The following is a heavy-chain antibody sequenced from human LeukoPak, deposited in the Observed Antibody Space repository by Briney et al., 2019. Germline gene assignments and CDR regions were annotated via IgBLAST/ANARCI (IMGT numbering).Heavy chain of an antibody. CDR3: ARDQQQLVRAPFDY. CDR1: GFTFSSYS. J-gene: IGHJ4*02. D-gene: IGHD6-13*01. CDR2: ISSSSSYI. Sequence: SGGSLRLSCAASGFTFSSYSMNWVRQAPGKGLEWVSSISSSSSYIYYADSVKGRFTISRDNAKNSLYLQMNSLRAEDTAVYYCARDQQQLVRAPFDYWGQGTLVTVSS. V-gene: IGHV3-21*01.